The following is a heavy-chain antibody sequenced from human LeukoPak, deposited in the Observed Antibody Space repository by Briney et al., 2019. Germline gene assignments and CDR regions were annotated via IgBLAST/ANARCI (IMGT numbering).Heavy chain of an antibody. J-gene: IGHJ4*02. V-gene: IGHV3-30*02. CDR3: AKGALDGDYLDY. D-gene: IGHD4-17*01. CDR1: GFTFSSYG. CDR2: IRYDGSNK. Sequence: TGGSLRLSCAASGFTFSSYGMHWVRQAPGKGLEWVAFIRYDGSNKYYADSVKGRFTISRDNFKNTLYLQMNSLRAEDTAVYYCAKGALDGDYLDYWGQGTLVTVSS.